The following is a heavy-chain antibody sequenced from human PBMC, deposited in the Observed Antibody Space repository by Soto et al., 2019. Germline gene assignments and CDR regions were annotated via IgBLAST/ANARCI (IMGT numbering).Heavy chain of an antibody. CDR3: ERYIAVSSGWFDP. Sequence: QVRLVQSGSEVRKPGSSVKVSCKASGGTFSSFTISWVRQAPGQGLEWMGGIVPVFGTTIYAQKLQGRVTITADESKNTAFIELSGLRSEDTDIYYCERYIAVSSGWFDPWGQGTLVTVSS. J-gene: IGHJ5*02. CDR2: IVPVFGTT. CDR1: GGTFSSFT. D-gene: IGHD6-19*01. V-gene: IGHV1-69*01.